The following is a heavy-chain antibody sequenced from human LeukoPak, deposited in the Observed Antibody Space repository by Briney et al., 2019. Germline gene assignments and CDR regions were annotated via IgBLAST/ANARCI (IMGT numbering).Heavy chain of an antibody. Sequence: GGSLRLSCVASGFTFSIYGMHWVRQAPAKGREWVAFIRYHGSDKYYAESVKGRFTISRDNSKNTLYLLMNSLRAEDTAVYYCAKALSGSPPKPFDYWGQGTLVTVSS. CDR3: AKALSGSPPKPFDY. V-gene: IGHV3-30*02. CDR1: GFTFSIYG. D-gene: IGHD1-26*01. J-gene: IGHJ4*02. CDR2: IRYHGSDK.